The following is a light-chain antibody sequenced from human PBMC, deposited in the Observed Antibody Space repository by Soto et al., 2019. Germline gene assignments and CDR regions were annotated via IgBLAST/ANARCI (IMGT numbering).Light chain of an antibody. CDR1: SGHSTYI. CDR3: ENWYSNTHKV. J-gene: IGLJ3*02. Sequence: QSVLTQSSSASASLGSSVKLTCILSSGHSTYIIAWHQQQPGKAPRFLMTLDRSGSYNRGIGVPDRFSGSSSGADRYRPISYLRFEGEGDYCCENWYSNTHKVFRGRTKVTLL. CDR2: LDRSGSY. V-gene: IGLV4-60*02.